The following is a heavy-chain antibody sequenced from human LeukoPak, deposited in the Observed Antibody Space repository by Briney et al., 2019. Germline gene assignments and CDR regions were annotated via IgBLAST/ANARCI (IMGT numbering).Heavy chain of an antibody. D-gene: IGHD2-8*01. CDR1: GFTFSSYE. J-gene: IGHJ6*03. CDR3: AKDRCSNGVGCYYYYMDV. V-gene: IGHV3-48*03. CDR2: ISSSGSTI. Sequence: PGGSLRLSCAASGFTFSSYEMNWVRQAPGKGLEWVSYISSSGSTIYYADSVKGRFTISRDNAKNSLYLQMNSLRAADTAVYYCAKDRCSNGVGCYYYYMDVWGKGTTVTISS.